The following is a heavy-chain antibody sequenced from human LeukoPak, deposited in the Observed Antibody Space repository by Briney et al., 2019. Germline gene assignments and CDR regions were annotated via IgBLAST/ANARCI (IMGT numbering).Heavy chain of an antibody. D-gene: IGHD2-2*01. V-gene: IGHV3-64D*09. Sequence: QPGGSLRLPCSASGFTFSRYAMHWVRQAPGKGLDYFSGITSSGDTTYYADSVKGRFTISRDNSKNTLYLQMSSLRAEDTAVYHCVKTYGYCSSTGCFVFDYWGQGTLVTVSS. CDR2: ITSSGDTT. CDR3: VKTYGYCSSTGCFVFDY. CDR1: GFTFSRYA. J-gene: IGHJ4*02.